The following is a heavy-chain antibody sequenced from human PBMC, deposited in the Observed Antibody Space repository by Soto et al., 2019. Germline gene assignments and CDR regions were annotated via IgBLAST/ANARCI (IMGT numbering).Heavy chain of an antibody. V-gene: IGHV1-69*12. J-gene: IGHJ4*02. CDR3: ASRAQYSSSWYRGFDY. CDR2: IIPIFGTA. D-gene: IGHD6-13*01. CDR1: GGTFSSYA. Sequence: QVQLVQSGAEVKKPGSSVKVSCKASGGTFSSYAITWVRQAPGQGLEWMGGIIPIFGTANYAQKFQGRVTITADESTSTAYMELSNLRSEDTAVYYCASRAQYSSSWYRGFDYWGQGTLVTVSS.